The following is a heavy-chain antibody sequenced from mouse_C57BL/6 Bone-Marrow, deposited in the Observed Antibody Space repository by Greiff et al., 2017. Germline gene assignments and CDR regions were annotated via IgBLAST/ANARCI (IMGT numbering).Heavy chain of an antibody. CDR3: ARQGELLCRDY. Sequence: EVKVEESGGDLVKPGGSLQLSCEASGFTFSSYGMSWVRQTPDKRLEWVATISSGGSYTYYPDSVKGRFTLSRDNAKNTLYLQMSRLKTEDTAMYDCARQGELLCRDYWGQGTSVTVSS. J-gene: IGHJ4*01. CDR2: ISSGGSYT. V-gene: IGHV5-6*02. D-gene: IGHD1-1*01. CDR1: GFTFSSYG.